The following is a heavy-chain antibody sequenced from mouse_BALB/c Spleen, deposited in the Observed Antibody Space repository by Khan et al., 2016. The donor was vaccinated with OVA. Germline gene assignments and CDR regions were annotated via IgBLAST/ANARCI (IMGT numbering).Heavy chain of an antibody. CDR2: INYSGGT. V-gene: IGHV3-2*02. J-gene: IGHJ3*01. Sequence: VQLKESGPGLVKPSQSLSLTCTVTGYSITSDYAWNWIRQFPGNKLEWMGYINYSGGTSYLPSLKSRISITRDTSKNQFFLQLNSVTTEDSATXYCAGWFAYWGQGTLVTVS. CDR1: GYSITSDYA. CDR3: AGWFAY.